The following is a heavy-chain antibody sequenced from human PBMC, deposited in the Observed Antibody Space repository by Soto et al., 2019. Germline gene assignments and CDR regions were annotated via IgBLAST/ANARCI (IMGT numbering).Heavy chain of an antibody. Sequence: QITLKESGPTLVKPTQTLTLTCTFSGFSLSTSGVGVGWIRQPPGKALEWLALIYWDDDKRYSPSLKSRLTITKDTSKNQVDLTMTNIDPVDTATYFCARHPSTLNYYYYYGMDVWGQGTTVTVSS. J-gene: IGHJ6*02. CDR2: IYWDDDK. CDR3: ARHPSTLNYYYYYGMDV. D-gene: IGHD5-12*01. CDR1: GFSLSTSGVG. V-gene: IGHV2-5*02.